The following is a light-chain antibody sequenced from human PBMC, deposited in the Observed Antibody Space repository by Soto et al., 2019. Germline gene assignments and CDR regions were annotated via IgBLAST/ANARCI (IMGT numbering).Light chain of an antibody. V-gene: IGKV1-6*01. Sequence: IQMTQSPSSLSASVGDRVTLTCRASQDIRSELSWYQQKSGRAPKLLIYATSTVESVVPSRFSGSGSGTDVPLTINSLQPEDLGAYYCLQDYGYPRPFGPGTKVDIK. CDR3: LQDYGYPRP. J-gene: IGKJ3*01. CDR1: QDIRSE. CDR2: ATS.